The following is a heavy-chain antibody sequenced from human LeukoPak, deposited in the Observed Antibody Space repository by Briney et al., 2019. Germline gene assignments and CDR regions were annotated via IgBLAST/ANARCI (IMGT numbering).Heavy chain of an antibody. D-gene: IGHD1/OR15-1a*01. CDR3: ARAFRHRNNNYYYYYYMDV. Sequence: SETLSLTCTVSGGSISSYYWSWIRQPPGKGLEWIGYIYCSGSTNYNPSLKSRVTISVDTSKNQFSLKLSSVTAADTAVYYCARAFRHRNNNYYYYYYMDVWGKGTTVTVSS. V-gene: IGHV4-59*01. J-gene: IGHJ6*03. CDR1: GGSISSYY. CDR2: IYCSGST.